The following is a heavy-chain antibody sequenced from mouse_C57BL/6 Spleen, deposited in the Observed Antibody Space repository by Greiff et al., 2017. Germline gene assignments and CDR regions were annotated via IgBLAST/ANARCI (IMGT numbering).Heavy chain of an antibody. CDR1: GFSLTSYG. V-gene: IGHV2-6*03. CDR2: IWSDGST. J-gene: IGHJ3*01. CDR3: AGNDGPFAY. Sequence: VKLQESGPGLVAPSQSLSISCTASGFSLTSYGVHWVRQPPGKGLEWLVVIWSDGSTTYNSALNYRLSISKKNSKSQVFLKMNSRQADDAAMYCCAGNDGPFAYWGQGTLVTVSA. D-gene: IGHD2-3*01.